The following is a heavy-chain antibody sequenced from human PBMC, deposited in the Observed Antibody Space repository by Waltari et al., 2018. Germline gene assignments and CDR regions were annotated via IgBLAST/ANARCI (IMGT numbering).Heavy chain of an antibody. V-gene: IGHV4-38-2*02. J-gene: IGHJ6*02. Sequence: GLEWIGTIYHSGNTYYNPSLKGRVTMSVDTSKNQFSLNLTSMTAADTAVYYCARDPGGNSEGPYYYYNMDVWGQGTTVTVSS. D-gene: IGHD2-21*02. CDR3: ARDPGGNSEGPYYYYNMDV. CDR2: IYHSGNT.